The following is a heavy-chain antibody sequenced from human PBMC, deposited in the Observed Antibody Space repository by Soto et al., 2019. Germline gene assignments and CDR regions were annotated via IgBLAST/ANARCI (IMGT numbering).Heavy chain of an antibody. CDR3: AKDEPQYYYDSSGYLGNSDY. V-gene: IGHV3-23*01. CDR2: ISVSGGST. Sequence: GGSLRLSCAASGFTFSSYAMSWVRQAPGKGLEWVSAISVSGGSTYYADSVKGRFTISRDNSKNTLYLQMNSLRAEDTAVYYCAKDEPQYYYDSSGYLGNSDYWGQGTLVTVSS. J-gene: IGHJ4*02. CDR1: GFTFSSYA. D-gene: IGHD3-22*01.